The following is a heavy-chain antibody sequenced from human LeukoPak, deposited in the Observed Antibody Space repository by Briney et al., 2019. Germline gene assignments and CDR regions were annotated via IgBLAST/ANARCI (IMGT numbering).Heavy chain of an antibody. V-gene: IGHV3-23*01. CDR3: AKVKAGLQGWFDP. CDR2: IDVTGENT. Sequence: PGGSLRLSCVVSGFTFSSSAMSWVRQAPGKGLEWVSTIDVTGENTYYAASVKGRFTISRDNSKNTLYLQMNSLRAEDTAVYYCAKVKAGLQGWFDPWGQGTLVTVSS. D-gene: IGHD5-24*01. J-gene: IGHJ5*02. CDR1: GFTFSSSA.